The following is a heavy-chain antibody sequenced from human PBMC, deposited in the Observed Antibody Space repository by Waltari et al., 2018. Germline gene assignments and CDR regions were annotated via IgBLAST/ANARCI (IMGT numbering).Heavy chain of an antibody. V-gene: IGHV1-8*03. CDR2: MNPNGGTT. CDR3: ASEPFYAR. J-gene: IGHJ4*02. CDR1: GYTFATYD. Sequence: QVQLVQSGAEVKEPGASVKVSCTASGYTFATYDINWVRQATGQGLEYMGWMNPNGGTTGNEQKFQGRLTFTGDTSRNTAYLELSSLTSDDTAVYYCASEPFYARWGQGTLVTVSS. D-gene: IGHD2-2*01.